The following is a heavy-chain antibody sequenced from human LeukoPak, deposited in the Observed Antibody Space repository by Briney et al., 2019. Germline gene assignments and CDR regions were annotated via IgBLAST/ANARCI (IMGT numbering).Heavy chain of an antibody. CDR3: ARTVLKPLYYFDY. CDR2: ISGSGGST. V-gene: IGHV3-23*01. CDR1: GFTFSSYA. J-gene: IGHJ4*02. Sequence: GGSLRLSSAASGFTFSSYAMSWVRQAPGKGLEWVSAISGSGGSTYYADSVKGRFTISRDNSKNTLYLQMNSLRAEDTAVYYCARTVLKPLYYFDYWGQGTLVTVSS. D-gene: IGHD1-14*01.